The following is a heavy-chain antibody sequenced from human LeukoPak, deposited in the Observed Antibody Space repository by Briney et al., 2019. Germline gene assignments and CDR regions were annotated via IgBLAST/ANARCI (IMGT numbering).Heavy chain of an antibody. CDR2: IYHSGST. V-gene: IGHV4-34*01. Sequence: SETLSLTCAVYGGSFSGYYWSWIRQPPGKGLEWIGEIYHSGSTNYNPSLKSRVTISVDKSKNQFSLKLSSVTAADTAVYYCASRKYQLLWAYYYYGMDVWGQGTTVTVSS. CDR3: ASRKYQLLWAYYYYGMDV. CDR1: GGSFSGYY. J-gene: IGHJ6*02. D-gene: IGHD2-2*01.